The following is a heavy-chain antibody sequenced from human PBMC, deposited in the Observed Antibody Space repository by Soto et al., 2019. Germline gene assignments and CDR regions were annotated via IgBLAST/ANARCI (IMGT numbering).Heavy chain of an antibody. CDR1: GFTFSSYG. CDR3: AKESYDFWSGGGDDY. J-gene: IGHJ4*02. CDR2: ISYDGSNK. Sequence: VQLVESGGGVVQSGRSLRLSCAASGFTFSSYGMHWVRQAPGKGLEWVADISYDGSNKYYADSVKGRFTISGDNSKNRLYLQMNSLRAEDTAVYYCAKESYDFWSGGGDDYWGQGTLVTVSS. D-gene: IGHD3-3*01. V-gene: IGHV3-30*18.